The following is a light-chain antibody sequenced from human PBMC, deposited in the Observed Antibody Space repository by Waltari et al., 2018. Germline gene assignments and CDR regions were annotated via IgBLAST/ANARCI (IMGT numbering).Light chain of an antibody. CDR1: QSVSSAY. CDR2: AAS. Sequence: EIVLTQSPGTLSLFPGERATLSCRASQSVSSAYLAWYQQKPGQAPRLLIFAASSTAPGIPDRFSGSGSGAAFSLTITRVEPEDSAVYYCQQYGRAPLTFGGGTKVEIK. CDR3: QQYGRAPLT. J-gene: IGKJ4*01. V-gene: IGKV3-20*01.